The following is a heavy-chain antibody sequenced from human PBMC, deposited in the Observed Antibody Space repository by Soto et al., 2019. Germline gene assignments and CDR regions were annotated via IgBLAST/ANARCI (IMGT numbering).Heavy chain of an antibody. J-gene: IGHJ6*02. Sequence: GGSLRLSCAASGFTFSSYEMNWVRQAPGKGLEWVSYISSSGSSIYYVDSVKGRFTISRDNAKNSLYLQMNSLRSDDTAVYYCARAGIAASLRHLPHYGMDVWGQGTTVTVSS. V-gene: IGHV3-48*03. CDR2: ISSSGSSI. D-gene: IGHD6-13*01. CDR1: GFTFSSYE. CDR3: ARAGIAASLRHLPHYGMDV.